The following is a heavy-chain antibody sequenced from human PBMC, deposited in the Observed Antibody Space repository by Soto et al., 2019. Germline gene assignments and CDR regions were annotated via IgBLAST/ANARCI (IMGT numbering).Heavy chain of an antibody. Sequence: GVSLRLSCAASGFTFSSYSMNCVRQAPGKGLEWVSYISSSSSTIYYADSVKGRFTISRDNAKNSLYLQMNSLRAEATAVYYCPRKPQWLEYYFDYWGQGTLVTVSS. CDR3: PRKPQWLEYYFDY. J-gene: IGHJ4*02. D-gene: IGHD6-19*01. V-gene: IGHV3-48*01. CDR2: ISSSSSTI. CDR1: GFTFSSYS.